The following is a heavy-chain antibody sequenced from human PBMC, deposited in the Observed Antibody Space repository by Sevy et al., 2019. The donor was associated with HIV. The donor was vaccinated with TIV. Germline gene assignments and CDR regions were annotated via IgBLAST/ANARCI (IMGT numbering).Heavy chain of an antibody. V-gene: IGHV4-31*03. D-gene: IGHD3-22*01. J-gene: IGHJ4*02. CDR1: GGSISSGGYY. CDR3: ARLYDSSGYYPDY. Sequence: SETLSLTCTVSGGSISSGGYYWSWIRQHPGKGLEWIGYIYYSGSTYYNPSLKSRVTISVDTSKNQFSLKLSSVTAADTAVYYCARLYDSSGYYPDYWGQGTLVIVSS. CDR2: IYYSGST.